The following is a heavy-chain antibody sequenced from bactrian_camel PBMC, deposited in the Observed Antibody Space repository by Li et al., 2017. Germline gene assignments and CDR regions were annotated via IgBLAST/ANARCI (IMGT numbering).Heavy chain of an antibody. J-gene: IGHJ7*01. CDR1: ESTYGSIC. CDR2: YSEDRISFT. V-gene: IGHV3S60*01. D-gene: IGHD2*01. Sequence: HVQLVESGGGSVQAGGSLTLSYTASESTYGSICMAWFRQAPGKECEGVGARYSEDRISFTRYGDSVKGRFTLLHTRAKNTLYLQMNSLKPEDTAMYYCAARGSNVVGISATFYGMEHWGKGTQVTVS.